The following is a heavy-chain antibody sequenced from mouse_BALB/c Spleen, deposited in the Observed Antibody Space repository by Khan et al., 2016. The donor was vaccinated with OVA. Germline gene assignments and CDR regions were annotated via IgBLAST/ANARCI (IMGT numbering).Heavy chain of an antibody. Sequence: VKLLESGAELARPGASVKLSCKTSGYTFTDYNINWMRQRTGQGLEWIGEIYPGSDNTFQNEKFRGKATLTADKSSSTAYMQLSSLTSEDSAVYFCAREWAAWFPYWGQGTRSLSLQ. J-gene: IGHJ3*01. CDR3: AREWAAWFPY. CDR2: IYPGSDNT. CDR1: GYTFTDYN. V-gene: IGHV1-77*01.